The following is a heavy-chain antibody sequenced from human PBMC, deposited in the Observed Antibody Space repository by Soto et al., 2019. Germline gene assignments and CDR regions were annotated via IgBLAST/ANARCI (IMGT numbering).Heavy chain of an antibody. CDR2: INPNSGGT. J-gene: IGHJ4*02. Sequence: ASVKVSCKASGYTFTGYYMHWVRQAPGQGLEWMGWINPNSGGTNYAQKFQGWVTMTRDTSISTAYMELSRLRSDDTAVYYCARDMYSSSSKYYFDYWGQGTLVTV. CDR3: ARDMYSSSSKYYFDY. CDR1: GYTFTGYY. D-gene: IGHD6-6*01. V-gene: IGHV1-2*04.